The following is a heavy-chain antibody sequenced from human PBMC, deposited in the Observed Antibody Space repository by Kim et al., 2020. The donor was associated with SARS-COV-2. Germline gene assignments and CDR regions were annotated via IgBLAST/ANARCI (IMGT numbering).Heavy chain of an antibody. J-gene: IGHJ3*02. CDR3: ARDTKRGYSPLDAFDI. D-gene: IGHD3-22*01. CDR1: GGSISSGGYY. V-gene: IGHV4-31*03. CDR2: IYYSGST. Sequence: SETLSLTCTVSGGSISSGGYYWSWIRQHPGKGLEWIGYIYYSGSTYYNPSLKSRVTISVDTSKNQFSLKLSSVTAADTAVYYCARDTKRGYSPLDAFDIWGQGTMVTVSS.